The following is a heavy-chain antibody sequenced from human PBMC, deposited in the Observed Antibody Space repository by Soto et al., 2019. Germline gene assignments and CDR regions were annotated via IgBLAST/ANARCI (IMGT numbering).Heavy chain of an antibody. D-gene: IGHD2-2*01. V-gene: IGHV1-24*01. Sequence: ASVKVSCKVSGYTLTELSMHWVRQAPGKGLEWMGGFDPEDGETIYAQKFQGRVTMTEDTSTDTAYMELSSLRSEDTAVYYCATGGGPYCSSTSCYKLIDYWCQGTLVTVSS. CDR3: ATGGGPYCSSTSCYKLIDY. J-gene: IGHJ4*02. CDR1: GYTLTELS. CDR2: FDPEDGET.